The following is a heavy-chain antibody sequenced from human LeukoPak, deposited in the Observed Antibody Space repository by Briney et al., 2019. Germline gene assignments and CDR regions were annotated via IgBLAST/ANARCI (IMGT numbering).Heavy chain of an antibody. J-gene: IGHJ4*02. V-gene: IGHV3-53*05. CDR2: IYSGGST. D-gene: IGHD3-22*01. CDR1: GFTVSSNY. CDR3: AKKFNYYDSSGYIDY. Sequence: PGGSLRLSCAASGFTVSSNYMSWVRQAPGKGLEWVSVIYSGGSTYYADSVKGRFTISRDNSKNTLYLQMNSLRAEDTAVYYCAKKFNYYDSSGYIDYWGQGTLVTVSS.